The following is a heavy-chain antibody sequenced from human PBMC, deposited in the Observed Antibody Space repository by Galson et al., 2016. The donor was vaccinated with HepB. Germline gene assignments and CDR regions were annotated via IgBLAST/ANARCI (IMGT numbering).Heavy chain of an antibody. D-gene: IGHD3-3*02. CDR1: GFSVNTYW. CDR2: IIQDGVEK. J-gene: IGHJ4*02. CDR3: AIPGINY. Sequence: SLRLSCAVSGFSVNTYWMTWVRQAPGKGLEWVANIIQDGVEKFYVDSVKGRFTISRDDAKNSLYLQMTSMRAEDTAVYYCAIPGINYWGEGTLVPVSS. V-gene: IGHV3-7*03.